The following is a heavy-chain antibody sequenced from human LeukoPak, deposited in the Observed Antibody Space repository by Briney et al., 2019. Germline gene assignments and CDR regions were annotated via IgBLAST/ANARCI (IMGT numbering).Heavy chain of an antibody. Sequence: PSETLSLTCTVSGGSIHSYYWSWIRQPPGRGLEYIGYIYYTGSTNYNPSLTSRVTISVDMSKNQSSLKLSSVTAADTAVYYCARDPPGSGSFLDNWGQGTLVTVSS. CDR2: IYYTGST. V-gene: IGHV4-59*01. D-gene: IGHD3-10*01. J-gene: IGHJ4*02. CDR1: GGSIHSYY. CDR3: ARDPPGSGSFLDN.